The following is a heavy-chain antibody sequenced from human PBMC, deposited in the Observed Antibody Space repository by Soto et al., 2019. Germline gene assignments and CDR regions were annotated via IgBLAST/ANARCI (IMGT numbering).Heavy chain of an antibody. CDR2: IVVGSGHT. Sequence: QVQLVQSGPEVKKPGTSVKVSCKASEFTFTTATVQWVRQARGQSLEWIGWIVVGSGHTNYAEKCQDGATIARDVSTETAYMELTNLRSEDTAAYYYATDSGCGGDCPLDYWGQGTLVSVSS. CDR1: EFTFTTAT. V-gene: IGHV1-58*01. CDR3: ATDSGCGGDCPLDY. D-gene: IGHD2-21*02. J-gene: IGHJ4*02.